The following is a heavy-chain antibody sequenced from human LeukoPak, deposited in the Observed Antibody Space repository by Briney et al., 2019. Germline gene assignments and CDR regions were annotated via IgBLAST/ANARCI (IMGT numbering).Heavy chain of an antibody. D-gene: IGHD3-10*01. CDR1: GFTFSSYS. Sequence: PGGSLRLSCAASGFTFSSYSMNWVRQAPGKGLEWVSSISSSSSYIYYADSVKGRFTISRDNAKNSLYLQMNSLRAEDTAVYYCARDWVIESGSIAYWGRGTLVTVSS. CDR2: ISSSSSYI. J-gene: IGHJ4*02. CDR3: ARDWVIESGSIAY. V-gene: IGHV3-21*01.